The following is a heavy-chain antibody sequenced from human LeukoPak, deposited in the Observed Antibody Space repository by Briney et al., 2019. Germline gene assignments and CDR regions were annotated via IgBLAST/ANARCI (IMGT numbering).Heavy chain of an antibody. CDR1: GYRFTSYG. Sequence: GASVKVSCKASGYRFTSYGITWVRQAPGQGLEWMGWINPNSGGTNYAQKFQGRVTMTRDTSISTAYMELSRLRSDDTAVYYCATTQRYYYGSGSSMDKYYYYYYMDIWGKGTTVTISS. J-gene: IGHJ6*03. CDR2: INPNSGGT. D-gene: IGHD3-10*01. V-gene: IGHV1-2*02. CDR3: ATTQRYYYGSGSSMDKYYYYYYMDI.